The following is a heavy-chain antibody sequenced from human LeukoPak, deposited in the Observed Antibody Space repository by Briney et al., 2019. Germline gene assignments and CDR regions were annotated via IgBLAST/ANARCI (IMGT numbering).Heavy chain of an antibody. J-gene: IGHJ6*03. V-gene: IGHV1-69*05. CDR1: GGTFSSYA. CDR2: IILIFGTA. Sequence: GASVKVSCKASGGTFSSYAISWVRQAPGQGLEWMGGIILIFGTANYAQKFQGRVTITTDESTSTAYMELSSLRSEDTAVYYYGRDSTNSSSWFGGLNSYYYYYIDVWGEGTTVTVSS. D-gene: IGHD6-13*01. CDR3: GRDSTNSSSWFGGLNSYYYYYIDV.